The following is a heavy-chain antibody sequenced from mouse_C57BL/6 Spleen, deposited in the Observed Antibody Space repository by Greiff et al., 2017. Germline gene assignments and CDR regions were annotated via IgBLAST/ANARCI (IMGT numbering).Heavy chain of an antibody. J-gene: IGHJ4*01. CDR3: AREAGRQLRLGDAMDY. D-gene: IGHD3-2*02. V-gene: IGHV5-6*01. Sequence: EVKLQESGGDLVKPGGSLKLSCAASGFTFSSYGMSWVRQTPDKRLEWVATISSGGSYTYYPDSVKGRFTISRDNAKNTLYLQMSSLKSEDTAMYYCAREAGRQLRLGDAMDYWGQGTSVTVSS. CDR2: ISSGGSYT. CDR1: GFTFSSYG.